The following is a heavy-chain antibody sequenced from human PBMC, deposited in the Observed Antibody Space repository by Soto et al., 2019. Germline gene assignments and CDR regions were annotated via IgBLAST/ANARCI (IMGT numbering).Heavy chain of an antibody. Sequence: GGSLRLSCAASGFTVSSNYMSWVRQAPGRGLEWVSVIYSGGSTYYGDSVKGRFTISRDNSKNTLYLQMNSLRAEDTAVYYCARESLLWFGGYYHGMGVWGQGTTVTVSS. CDR3: ARESLLWFGGYYHGMGV. CDR1: GFTVSSNY. D-gene: IGHD3-10*01. V-gene: IGHV3-53*01. J-gene: IGHJ6*02. CDR2: IYSGGST.